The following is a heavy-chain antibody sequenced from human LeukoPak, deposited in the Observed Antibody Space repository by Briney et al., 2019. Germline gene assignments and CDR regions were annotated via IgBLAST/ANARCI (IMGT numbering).Heavy chain of an antibody. CDR3: ARGLGEGCPDS. V-gene: IGHV4-34*01. J-gene: IGHJ4*02. D-gene: IGHD2-15*01. CDR1: GGSFNGFY. CDR2: INHSRGT. Sequence: SETLSLTCAVHGGSFNGFYWTWMRQAPGKGPEWIGEINHSRGTSYTASLWSRVTISQDTSKNQFSLKLTSVTAADTAVYYCARGLGEGCPDSWGQGTLVIVSS.